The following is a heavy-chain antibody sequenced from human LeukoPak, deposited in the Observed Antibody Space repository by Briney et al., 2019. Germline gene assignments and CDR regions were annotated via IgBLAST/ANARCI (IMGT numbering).Heavy chain of an antibody. J-gene: IGHJ4*02. CDR1: GGSISGSNYY. V-gene: IGHV4-39*01. CDR2: IHYSGIT. Sequence: PSETLSLTCTVSGGSISGSNYYWGWIRQPPGKGLEWIGSIHYSGITYYKPSLRSRVTISVDTSKNQFSLKLSSVTAADTAVYYCASPPGFSTSFWDWGQGTLVTVSS. CDR3: ASPPGFSTSFWD. D-gene: IGHD2-2*01.